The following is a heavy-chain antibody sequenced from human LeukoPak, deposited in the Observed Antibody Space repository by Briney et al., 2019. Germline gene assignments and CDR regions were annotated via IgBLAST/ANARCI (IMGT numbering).Heavy chain of an antibody. D-gene: IGHD7-27*01. CDR3: ARDTRNWADY. CDR1: GFILNTYP. V-gene: IGHV3-48*02. CDR2: ISSGSSAI. J-gene: IGHJ4*02. Sequence: GGSLRLSCAASGFILNTYPMNWVRQTPGKGLEWIAYISSGSSAIYYTDSVKGRLTVSSDNAKNSLFLQVNSLRDEDTGVYYCARDTRNWADYWGQGTLVTVSS.